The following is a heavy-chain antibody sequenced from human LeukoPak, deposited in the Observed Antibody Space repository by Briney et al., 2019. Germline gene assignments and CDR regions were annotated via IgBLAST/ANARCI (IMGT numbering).Heavy chain of an antibody. CDR1: GFTFSDYY. D-gene: IGHD2-2*01. CDR2: ISSSGSTI. J-gene: IGHJ5*02. V-gene: IGHV3-11*04. Sequence: PGGSLRLSCAASGFTFSDYYMSWIRQAPGKGLEWVSYISSSGSTIYYADSVKGRFTISRDNAKNSLYLQMNSLRAEDTAVYYCARDQCSSTNCYGTNWFDPWGQGTLVTVSS. CDR3: ARDQCSSTNCYGTNWFDP.